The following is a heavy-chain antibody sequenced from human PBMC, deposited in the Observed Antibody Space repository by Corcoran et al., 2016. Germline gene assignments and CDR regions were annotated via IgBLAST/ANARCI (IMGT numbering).Heavy chain of an antibody. CDR1: GFTFSDYG. CDR2: ISDAGSTE. CDR3: AKEFHSSGYGAYFDY. V-gene: IGHV3-30*18. D-gene: IGHD3-22*01. J-gene: IGHJ4*02. Sequence: QVQLVESGGGVVQPGGSLRLSCAASGFTFSDYGMQWVRQAPGKGLEWVAVISDAGSTEYYADSVKGRFTISRDNSKNTLFLQMSSLRAEDTAVYYCAKEFHSSGYGAYFDYWGQGALVTVSS.